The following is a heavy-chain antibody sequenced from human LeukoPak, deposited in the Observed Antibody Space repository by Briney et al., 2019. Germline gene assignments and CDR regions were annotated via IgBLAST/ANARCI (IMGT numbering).Heavy chain of an antibody. V-gene: IGHV1-58*02. D-gene: IGHD6-13*01. Sequence: ASVKVSCTASGFTFTSSAMQWVRQARGQRLEWIGWIVVGSGNTNYAQKFQERVTITRDMSTSTAYMELSSLRSEDTAVYYCAAVGYSSSWYPSMDVWGQGTTVTVSS. CDR3: AAVGYSSSWYPSMDV. J-gene: IGHJ6*02. CDR1: GFTFTSSA. CDR2: IVVGSGNT.